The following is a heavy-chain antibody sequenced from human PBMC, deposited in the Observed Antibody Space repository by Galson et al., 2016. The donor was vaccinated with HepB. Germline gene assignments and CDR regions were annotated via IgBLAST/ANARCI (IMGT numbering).Heavy chain of an antibody. J-gene: IGHJ4*02. Sequence: SLRLSCAGSGFSFSNAWMTWVRLAPGKGLEWLGRIKSRPDGGTTYYAAPVDGRFTISRDDSKNTLYLQMNSLKTEDSAMYYCVREFLADLVVVPGVFDSWGQGTLVTVSS. CDR3: VREFLADLVVVPGVFDS. CDR1: GFSFSNAW. V-gene: IGHV3-15*01. CDR2: IKSRPDGGTT. D-gene: IGHD2-2*01.